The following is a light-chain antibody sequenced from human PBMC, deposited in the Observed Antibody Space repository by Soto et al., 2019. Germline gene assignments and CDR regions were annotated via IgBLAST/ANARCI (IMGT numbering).Light chain of an antibody. Sequence: DIQMTQYPSSLSAFVGDRVTITCRASQSISSYLNWYQQKPGKAPKLLIYAASSLQSGVPSRFSGSGYGTELTLTISSMKPDDFATYYCQHYNSYPEAFGHGTKVDIK. CDR1: QSISSY. CDR3: QHYNSYPEA. V-gene: IGKV1-39*01. CDR2: AAS. J-gene: IGKJ1*01.